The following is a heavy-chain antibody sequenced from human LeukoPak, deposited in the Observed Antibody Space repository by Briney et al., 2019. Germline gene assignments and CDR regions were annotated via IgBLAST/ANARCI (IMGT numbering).Heavy chain of an antibody. CDR2: INQDGSAR. CDR3: ARHDCSSTSCSQSLDY. J-gene: IGHJ4*02. D-gene: IGHD2-2*01. V-gene: IGHV3-7*01. Sequence: GGSLRLSCAASGLTISRNWMSWVRQAPGKGLEWVANINQDGSARDYVDSVRGRFTISRDNPKNSLFLQMNSLRAEDTALYYCARHDCSSTSCSQSLDYWGRGTLVTVSS. CDR1: GLTISRNW.